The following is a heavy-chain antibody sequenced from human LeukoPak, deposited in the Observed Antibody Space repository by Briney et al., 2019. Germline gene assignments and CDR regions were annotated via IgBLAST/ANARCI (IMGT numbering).Heavy chain of an antibody. J-gene: IGHJ5*02. D-gene: IGHD3-22*01. Sequence: SQTLSLTCTVSGGSISSGSYYWSWIRQPAGKGLEWIGRIYTSGSTNYNPSLKSRVTISVDTSKNQFSLKLSSVTAADTAVYYCARRGYYDSSGGSNWFDPWGQGTLVTVSS. CDR2: IYTSGST. CDR3: ARRGYYDSSGGSNWFDP. V-gene: IGHV4-61*02. CDR1: GGSISSGSYY.